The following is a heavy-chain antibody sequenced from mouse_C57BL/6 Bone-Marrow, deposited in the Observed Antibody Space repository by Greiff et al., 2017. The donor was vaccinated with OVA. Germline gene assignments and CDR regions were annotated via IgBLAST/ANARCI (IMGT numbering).Heavy chain of an antibody. V-gene: IGHV1-81*01. J-gene: IGHJ3*01. Sequence: VKLQQSGAELARPGASVKLSCKASGYTFTSYGISWVKQRTGQGLEWIGEIYPRSGNTYYNEKFKGKATLTADKSSSTAYMELRSLTSEDSAVYFCAREGGPAWFAYWGQGTLVTVSA. CDR1: GYTFTSYG. CDR2: IYPRSGNT. CDR3: AREGGPAWFAY.